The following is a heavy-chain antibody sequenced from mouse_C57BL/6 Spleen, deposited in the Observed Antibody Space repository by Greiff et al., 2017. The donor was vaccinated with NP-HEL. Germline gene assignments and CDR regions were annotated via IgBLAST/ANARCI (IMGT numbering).Heavy chain of an antibody. Sequence: QVQLQQPGAELVKPGASVKLSCKASGYTFTSYWMHWVKQRPGQGLEWIGMIHPNSGSTNYNEKFKSKATLTVDKSSSTAYMQLSSLTSEDSAVYYCARLSGCITTVGYAMDYWGQGTSVTVSS. V-gene: IGHV1-64*01. D-gene: IGHD1-1*01. J-gene: IGHJ4*01. CDR2: IHPNSGST. CDR1: GYTFTSYW. CDR3: ARLSGCITTVGYAMDY.